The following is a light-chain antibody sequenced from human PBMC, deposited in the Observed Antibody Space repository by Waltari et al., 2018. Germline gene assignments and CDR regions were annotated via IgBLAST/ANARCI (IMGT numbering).Light chain of an antibody. CDR1: QSVGSSS. V-gene: IGKV3-20*01. J-gene: IGKJ1*01. CDR2: RAS. Sequence: EIVLTQSPGTASLSPGERVTLSCRASQSVGSSSLAWYQQKPGQAPGLVIYRASRRATGIPDRFSGSGSGKDFGLTISRLEPEDFAVYYCQQHGTLPATFGQGTKVEIK. CDR3: QQHGTLPAT.